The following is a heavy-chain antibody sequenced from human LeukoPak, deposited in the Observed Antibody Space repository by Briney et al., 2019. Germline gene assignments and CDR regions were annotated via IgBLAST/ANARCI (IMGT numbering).Heavy chain of an antibody. J-gene: IGHJ4*02. V-gene: IGHV4-61*02. Sequence: SETLSLTCSVFGDSISSGGYYWTWIRQPAGKGLEWIGRIYIGESANYNSSPKSRVTILVDTSKNQFSLKLSSVTAADTAMYFCARSRERICSNPPCYVDLQATWGQGTLVTVSP. D-gene: IGHD2-2*01. CDR3: ARSRERICSNPPCYVDLQAT. CDR2: IYIGESA. CDR1: GDSISSGGYY.